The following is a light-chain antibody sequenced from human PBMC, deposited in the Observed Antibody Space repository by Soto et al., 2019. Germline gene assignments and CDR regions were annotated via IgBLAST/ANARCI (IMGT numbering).Light chain of an antibody. CDR3: LQDYNYPYT. Sequence: AIQMTQSPSSLSASVGDRVTITCRASQGIRNDLGWSQQKPGKAPKFLIYGASSLQSGVPSRFSGSGSGTDFTLTINSLQPEDFATYYCLQDYNYPYTFGQGTKLEIK. CDR1: QGIRND. V-gene: IGKV1-6*01. J-gene: IGKJ2*01. CDR2: GAS.